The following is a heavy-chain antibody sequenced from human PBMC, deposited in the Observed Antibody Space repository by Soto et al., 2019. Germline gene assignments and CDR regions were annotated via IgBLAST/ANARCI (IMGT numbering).Heavy chain of an antibody. J-gene: IGHJ5*02. CDR2: IYHSGST. CDR3: ARALYCSGGSCYSGGRWFDP. CDR1: GGSISSGGYS. D-gene: IGHD2-15*01. Sequence: PSETLSLTCAVSGGSISSGGYSWSWIRQPPGKGLEWIGYIYHSGSTYYNPSLKSRVTISVDRSKNQFSLKLSSVTAADTAVYYCARALYCSGGSCYSGGRWFDPWGQGTLVTGSS. V-gene: IGHV4-30-2*01.